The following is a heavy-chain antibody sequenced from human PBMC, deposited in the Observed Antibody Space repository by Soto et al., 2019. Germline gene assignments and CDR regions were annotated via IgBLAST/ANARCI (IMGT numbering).Heavy chain of an antibody. Sequence: GASVKVSCKVSGYRFTTYGINWVRQAPGQGLEWVGWFNPDNQNTNYAQKFQDRVSLTTDSSTNTAYMELRDLRSDDTAVYYCARARFGDPFNFWGQGSLVTVSS. V-gene: IGHV1-18*01. J-gene: IGHJ4*02. D-gene: IGHD2-21*02. CDR2: FNPDNQNT. CDR3: ARARFGDPFNF. CDR1: GYRFTTYG.